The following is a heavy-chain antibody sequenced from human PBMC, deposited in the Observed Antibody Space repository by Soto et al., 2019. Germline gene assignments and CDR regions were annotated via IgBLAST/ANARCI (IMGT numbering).Heavy chain of an antibody. V-gene: IGHV6-1*01. CDR1: GDSVSSNSAA. CDR3: ARVGVRGDDYGDYFGGEDAFDI. J-gene: IGHJ3*02. Sequence: PSQTLSLTCAISGDSVSSNSAAWNWIRQSPSRGLEWLGRTYYRSKWYNDYAVSVKSRITINPDTSKNQFSLQLNSVTPEDTAVYYCARVGVRGDDYGDYFGGEDAFDIWGQGTMVTVSS. CDR2: TYYRSKWYN. D-gene: IGHD4-17*01.